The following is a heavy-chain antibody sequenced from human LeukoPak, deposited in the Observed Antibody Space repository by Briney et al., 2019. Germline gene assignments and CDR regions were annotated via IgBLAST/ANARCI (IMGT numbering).Heavy chain of an antibody. CDR2: MNPDRGNT. J-gene: IGHJ5*02. CDR3: ARSTTTTVVTPYNWFDP. D-gene: IGHD4-23*01. CDR1: GYTFTSYD. V-gene: IGHV1-8*03. Sequence: AALKDSCKASGYTFTSYDISWGREAPGEGGGWVGWMNPDRGNTGYDQKLQGRVTITADKSTSTAYIELSSLRSEDTAVYYCARSTTTTVVTPYNWFDPWGQGTLVTVSS.